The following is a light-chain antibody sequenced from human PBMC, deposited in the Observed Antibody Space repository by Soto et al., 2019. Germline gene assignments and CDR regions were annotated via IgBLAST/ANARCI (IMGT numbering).Light chain of an antibody. V-gene: IGKV3-20*01. CDR1: QSVSSSY. CDR2: GAS. CDR3: QQYGSSRT. Sequence: VLTRSPATLSLSPGERATLACRASQSVSSSYLAWYQQKPGQAPRLLIYGASSRATGIPDRFSGSGSGTDFTLTISRMEPEDFAVYYCQQYGSSRTFGQGTKVDIK. J-gene: IGKJ1*01.